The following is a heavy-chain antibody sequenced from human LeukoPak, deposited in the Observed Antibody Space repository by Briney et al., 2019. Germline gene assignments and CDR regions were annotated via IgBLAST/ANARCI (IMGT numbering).Heavy chain of an antibody. CDR2: IIPIFGTA. J-gene: IGHJ4*02. CDR3: ARSDYGDYRLYSYYFDY. D-gene: IGHD4-17*01. CDR1: GGTFSSYA. Sequence: GASVKVSCKASGGTFSSYAIGWVRQAPGQGLEWMGGIIPIFGTANYAQKFQGRVTITADESTSTAYMELSSLRSEDTAVYYCARSDYGDYRLYSYYFDYWGQGTLVTVSS. V-gene: IGHV1-69*13.